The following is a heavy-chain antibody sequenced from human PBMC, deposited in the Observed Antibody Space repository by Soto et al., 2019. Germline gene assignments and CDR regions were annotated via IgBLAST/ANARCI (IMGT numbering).Heavy chain of an antibody. CDR1: GFTFSSYG. CDR3: ERDQEDYGSGSYAFDI. V-gene: IGHV3-33*01. CDR2: IWYDGSNK. D-gene: IGHD3-10*01. J-gene: IGHJ3*02. Sequence: QVQLVESGGGVVQPGRSLRISCAASGFTFSSYGMHWVRQAPGKGLEWVAVIWYDGSNKYYADSVKGRFTISRDNSKNTLYRQMNSLRAEDTAVYYCERDQEDYGSGSYAFDIWGQGTMVTVSS.